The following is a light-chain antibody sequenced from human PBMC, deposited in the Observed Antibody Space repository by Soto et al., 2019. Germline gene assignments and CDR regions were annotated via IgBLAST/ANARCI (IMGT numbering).Light chain of an antibody. CDR1: NSDVGIYDF. Sequence: QSALTQPASVSGTPGQSITISCTGSNSDVGIYDFVSWYQHHPGRAPKLIVSEVSHRPSGVSNRFSGSKSGNTASLTISGLQSEDEADYFCASWDDSLNGPVFGGGTKVTVL. J-gene: IGLJ2*01. V-gene: IGLV2-14*01. CDR2: EVS. CDR3: ASWDDSLNGPV.